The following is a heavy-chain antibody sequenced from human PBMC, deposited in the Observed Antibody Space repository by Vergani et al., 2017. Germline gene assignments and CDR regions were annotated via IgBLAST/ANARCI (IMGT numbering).Heavy chain of an antibody. Sequence: QLQLQESGPGLLKPSETLSLTCIVSGVSISGRVDYWAWIRQPPGKGLEWIGSVFYSGSSYSNPSLRSRITMSVDTSKNQFSVNLISVTAADTAVYYCARRYSSTYNFWSFFDFWVQGALVAVSS. D-gene: IGHD3-3*01. CDR2: VFYSGSS. J-gene: IGHJ4*02. V-gene: IGHV4-39*01. CDR3: ARRYSSTYNFWSFFDF. CDR1: GVSISGRVDY.